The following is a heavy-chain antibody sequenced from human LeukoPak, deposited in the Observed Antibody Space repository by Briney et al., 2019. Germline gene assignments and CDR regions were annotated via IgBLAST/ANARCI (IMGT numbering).Heavy chain of an antibody. CDR2: IYYSGST. CDR1: GGSISSSDYY. Sequence: SETLSLTCTVSGGSISSSDYYWGWIRQPPGKGLEWIGSIYYSGSTYYNPSLKSRVTISVDTSKNQFSLKLSSVTAADAAVYYCAGDTSIAPRYLDYWGQGTLVTVSS. CDR3: AGDTSIAPRYLDY. V-gene: IGHV4-39*01. D-gene: IGHD6-6*01. J-gene: IGHJ4*02.